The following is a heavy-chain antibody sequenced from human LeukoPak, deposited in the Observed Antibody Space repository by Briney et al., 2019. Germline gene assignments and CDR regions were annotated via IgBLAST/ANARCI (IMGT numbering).Heavy chain of an antibody. CDR2: ISAYNGNT. J-gene: IGHJ6*03. V-gene: IGHV1-18*01. CDR1: GYTFTSYG. D-gene: IGHD2-2*01. CDR3: ARDPYCSSTRCPAPMDV. Sequence: ASVKVSCKASGYTFTSYGISWVRQAPGQGLEWMGWISAYNGNTNYAQKFQGRVTMTTDTSTSTAYMELRSLRSDDTAVYYCARDPYCSSTRCPAPMDVWGKGTTVTVSS.